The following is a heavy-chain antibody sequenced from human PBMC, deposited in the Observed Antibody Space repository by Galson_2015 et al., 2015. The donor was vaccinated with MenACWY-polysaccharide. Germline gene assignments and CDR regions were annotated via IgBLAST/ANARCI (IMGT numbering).Heavy chain of an antibody. J-gene: IGHJ3*02. V-gene: IGHV3-48*03. Sequence: LRLSCAASGFPFSTYEMNWVRQAPGEGLEWVSYINTAGVTRYADSAKGRFTISRDNAKNSLYLQMNSLRAEDTAIYYCARELQAVGGDASDMWGQGTMVTVSS. D-gene: IGHD3-16*01. CDR1: GFPFSTYE. CDR3: ARELQAVGGDASDM. CDR2: INTAGVT.